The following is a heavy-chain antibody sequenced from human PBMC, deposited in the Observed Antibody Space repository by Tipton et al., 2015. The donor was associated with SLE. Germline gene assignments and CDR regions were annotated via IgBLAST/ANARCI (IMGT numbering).Heavy chain of an antibody. D-gene: IGHD4-11*01. CDR2: LSHSGST. CDR3: AREFLNPVTTVHYYFDL. J-gene: IGHJ2*01. V-gene: IGHV4-59*11. Sequence: TLSLTCTVSGGSIGSHYWNWIRQSPGKGLEWIGYLSHSGSTNYNPSLKSRVTMSVDTSKNHFSLKLISVTAADTAVYYCAREFLNPVTTVHYYFDLWGRGTLVTVSS. CDR1: GGSIGSHY.